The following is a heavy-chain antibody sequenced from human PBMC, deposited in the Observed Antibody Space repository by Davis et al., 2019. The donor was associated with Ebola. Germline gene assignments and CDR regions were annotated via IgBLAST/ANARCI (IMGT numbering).Heavy chain of an antibody. J-gene: IGHJ4*02. CDR2: IYYSGST. CDR1: GGSISSYY. Sequence: SETLSLTCTVSGGSISSYYWSWIRQPPGKGLEWIGYIYYSGSTNYNPSLKSRVTISVDTSKNQFSLKLSSVTAADTAVYYCARTSLLGYCSSTSCYRSGYFDYWGQGTLVTVSS. V-gene: IGHV4-59*08. CDR3: ARTSLLGYCSSTSCYRSGYFDY. D-gene: IGHD2-2*01.